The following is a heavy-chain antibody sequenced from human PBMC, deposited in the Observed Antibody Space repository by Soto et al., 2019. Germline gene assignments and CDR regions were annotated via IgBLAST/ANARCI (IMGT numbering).Heavy chain of an antibody. CDR2: TIGSGGST. CDR1: GFTFSNYA. D-gene: IGHD3-10*01. CDR3: AKDWGYYGSGSSYFDY. J-gene: IGHJ4*02. V-gene: IGHV3-23*01. Sequence: PGGSLRLSCAASGFTFSNYAISWVRQGPGEGLEWVSTTIGSGGSTYYTDSVKGRFTVSRDNSRNTLYMEMNSLRAEDTAVYHCAKDWGYYGSGSSYFDYWGQGTLVTVSS.